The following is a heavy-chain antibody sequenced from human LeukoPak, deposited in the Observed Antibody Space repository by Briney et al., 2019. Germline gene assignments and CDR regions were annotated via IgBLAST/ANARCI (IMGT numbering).Heavy chain of an antibody. CDR3: ARDRSGYCSSTSCYELDY. Sequence: SVKVSCKASGGTFSSYAISWVRQAPGQGLEWMGGIIPIFGTANYAQKFQGRVTITADESTSTAYMELSSLRSEDTAVYYCARDRSGYCSSTSCYELDYRGQGTLVTVSS. V-gene: IGHV1-69*13. J-gene: IGHJ4*02. CDR2: IIPIFGTA. D-gene: IGHD2-2*01. CDR1: GGTFSSYA.